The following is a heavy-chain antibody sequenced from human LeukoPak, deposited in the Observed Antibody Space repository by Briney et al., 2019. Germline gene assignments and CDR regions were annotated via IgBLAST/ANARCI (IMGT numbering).Heavy chain of an antibody. CDR1: GFTFSDYY. J-gene: IGHJ4*02. CDR3: ARVADLPMHYYDSSGFGSYFDY. V-gene: IGHV3-11*01. CDR2: ISSTGNTL. Sequence: GGSLRLSCAASGFTFSDYYMSWIRQAPGKGLEWVSYISSTGNTLYYADSVKGRFTISRDNAKNTLYLQMNSLRAEDTAVYYCARVADLPMHYYDSSGFGSYFDYWGQGTLVTVSS. D-gene: IGHD3-22*01.